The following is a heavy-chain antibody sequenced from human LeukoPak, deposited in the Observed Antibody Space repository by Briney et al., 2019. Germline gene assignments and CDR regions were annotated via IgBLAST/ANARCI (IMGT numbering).Heavy chain of an antibody. CDR1: RLTFNSNA. J-gene: IGHJ6*03. Sequence: GGSLRLSCVVSRLTFNSNAMYWVRQAPGEGLEWVSGISVSGGSEYYADSVKGRFTISRDNSNNTLYLQMNSLRAEDTAVYYCAKLGGHPLHNYYVGVWGKGTTVAVSS. D-gene: IGHD3-16*01. CDR3: AKLGGHPLHNYYVGV. V-gene: IGHV3-23*01. CDR2: ISVSGGSE.